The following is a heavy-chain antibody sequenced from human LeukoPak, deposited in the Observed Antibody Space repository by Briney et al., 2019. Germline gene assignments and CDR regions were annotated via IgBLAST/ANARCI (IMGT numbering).Heavy chain of an antibody. J-gene: IGHJ5*02. CDR1: GGSIGIYY. Sequence: SETLSLTCTVSGGSIGIYYWTWIRQPPGKGLEWIGNIYYSGSTNYNPSLKSRVTISVDTSKKQFSLKLTSVTAADTAVYYCATGQQMTDHWGQGTLVTVSS. CDR3: ATGQQMTDH. CDR2: IYYSGST. D-gene: IGHD6-13*01. V-gene: IGHV4-59*01.